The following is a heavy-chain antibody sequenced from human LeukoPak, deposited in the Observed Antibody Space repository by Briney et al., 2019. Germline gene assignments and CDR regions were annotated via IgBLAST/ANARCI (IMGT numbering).Heavy chain of an antibody. D-gene: IGHD6-13*01. CDR1: GYTFTSYD. CDR2: MNPNSGNT. J-gene: IGHJ4*02. CDR3: ARGPLAIAAAGGDY. V-gene: IGHV1-8*01. Sequence: ASVKVSCKASGYTFTSYDINWVRQATGQGLEWMGWMNPNSGNTGYAQKLQGRVTMTRNTSISTAYMELSSLRSEDTAVYYCARGPLAIAAAGGDYWGQGTLVTVSS.